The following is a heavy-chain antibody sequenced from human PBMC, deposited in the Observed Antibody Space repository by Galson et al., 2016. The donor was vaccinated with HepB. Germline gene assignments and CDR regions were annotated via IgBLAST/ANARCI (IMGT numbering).Heavy chain of an antibody. Sequence: SETLSLTCSVTGGSISGSGYFWGWLRQPPGREPEWIASIYHTGSTYYHPSLKSRVRISVDTPRDQFSLELSSVTAADTAVYYCARPAQRISQFLYWGQGLLVTISS. J-gene: IGHJ1*01. D-gene: IGHD5-24*01. CDR1: GGSISGSGYF. CDR3: ARPAQRISQFLY. CDR2: IYHTGST. V-gene: IGHV4-39*01.